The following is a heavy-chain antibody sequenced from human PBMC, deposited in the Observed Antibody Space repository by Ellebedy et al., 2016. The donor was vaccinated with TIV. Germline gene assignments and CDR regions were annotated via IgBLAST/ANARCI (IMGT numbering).Heavy chain of an antibody. J-gene: IGHJ4*02. D-gene: IGHD6-6*01. Sequence: GESLKTSXAASGFTLTNYGMSWVRQAPGKGLEWVSAIGDSGTTYYAHSVKGRFTISRDTSKNTPYLQLNSLRGEDTAVYYCAKARGSSSFFDYWGQGALVTVSS. CDR1: GFTLTNYG. CDR2: IGDSGTT. CDR3: AKARGSSSFFDY. V-gene: IGHV3-23*01.